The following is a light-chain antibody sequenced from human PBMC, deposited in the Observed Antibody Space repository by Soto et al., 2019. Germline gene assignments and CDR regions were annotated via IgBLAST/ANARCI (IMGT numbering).Light chain of an antibody. Sequence: EIVLTQSPATLSLSPGERATLSCRASQSVSSYLAWYQQKPGQAPRLLIYDASNRATGIPARFSGSGSGTDFTLTISSLQPEDFALYYCQQRYNWPPTFGQGTKVDIK. CDR3: QQRYNWPPT. CDR2: DAS. J-gene: IGKJ1*01. CDR1: QSVSSY. V-gene: IGKV3-11*01.